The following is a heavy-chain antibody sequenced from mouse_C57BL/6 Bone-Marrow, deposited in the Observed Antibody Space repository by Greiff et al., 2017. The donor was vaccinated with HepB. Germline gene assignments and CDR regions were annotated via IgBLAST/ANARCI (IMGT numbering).Heavy chain of an antibody. CDR3: ARDPGPPYAMDY. D-gene: IGHD3-2*02. CDR1: GFTFSDYY. V-gene: IGHV5-16*01. CDR2: INYDGSST. Sequence: DVHLVESEGGLVQPGSSMKLSCTASGFTFSDYYMAWVRQVPEKGLEWVANINYDGSSTYYLDSLKSRFIISRDNAKNILYLQMSSLKSEDTATYYCARDPGPPYAMDYWGQGTSVTVSS. J-gene: IGHJ4*01.